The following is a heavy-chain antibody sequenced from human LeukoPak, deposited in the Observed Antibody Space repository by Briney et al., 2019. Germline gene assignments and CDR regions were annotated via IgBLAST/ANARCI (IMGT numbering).Heavy chain of an antibody. CDR1: GFTFSSSA. J-gene: IGHJ4*02. CDR3: AKPRPGPGDY. V-gene: IGHV3-23*01. CDR2: ISNNGGYT. Sequence: GGSLRLSCAASGFTFSSSAMSWVRQAPGKGLEWVSAISNNGGYTYYADSVQGRFTISRDNSKSTLCLQMNSLRAEDTAVYYCAKPRPGPGDYWGQGTLVTVSS.